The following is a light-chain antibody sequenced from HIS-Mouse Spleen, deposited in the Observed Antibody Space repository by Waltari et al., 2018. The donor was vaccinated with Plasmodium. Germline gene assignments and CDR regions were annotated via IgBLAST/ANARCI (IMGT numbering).Light chain of an antibody. CDR3: SSYAGSNNVV. V-gene: IGLV2-8*01. CDR1: SSDVGGYNY. CDR2: EVS. Sequence: QSALTQPPSASGSPGQSVTISCTGTSSDVGGYNYVSWYQQHPGKAPNPVIYEVSKRPSGVPDRFSGSKSGNTASLTVSGLQAEDEADYYCSSYAGSNNVVFGGGTKLTVL. J-gene: IGLJ2*01.